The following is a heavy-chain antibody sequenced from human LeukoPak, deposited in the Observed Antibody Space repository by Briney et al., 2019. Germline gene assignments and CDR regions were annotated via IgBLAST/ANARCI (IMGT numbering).Heavy chain of an antibody. CDR2: TYYRSQWYN. CDR3: AREDSIPTAIVNWFDP. Sequence: SQTLSLTCAISGDSVSSNSAAWNWIRQSPSRGLEWLGRTYYRSQWYNDYALSVRSRITINPDTSRNQFTLQLNSVTPEDTAVYYCAREDSIPTAIVNWFDPWGQGTLVTVSS. D-gene: IGHD6-13*01. V-gene: IGHV6-1*01. CDR1: GDSVSSNSAA. J-gene: IGHJ5*02.